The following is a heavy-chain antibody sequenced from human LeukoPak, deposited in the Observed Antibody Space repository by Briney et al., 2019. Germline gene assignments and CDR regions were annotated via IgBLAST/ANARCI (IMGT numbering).Heavy chain of an antibody. J-gene: IGHJ5*02. CDR2: IHPHGIF. D-gene: IGHD5-24*01. CDR3: ARGRDRSKAGDL. V-gene: IGHV4-34*01. Sequence: PSETLSLTCAVHGGSCDDYYCSWIRQPPGKGLEWIGEIHPHGIFYYNPSVTSRVTISIDTSKTQFSLRLTSVTAADTAFYYCARGRDRSKAGDLWGQGSLVIVSS. CDR1: GGSCDDYY.